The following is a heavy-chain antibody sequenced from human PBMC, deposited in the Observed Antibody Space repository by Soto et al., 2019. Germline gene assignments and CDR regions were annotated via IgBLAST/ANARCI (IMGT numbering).Heavy chain of an antibody. Sequence: GVSLRLSCSASGFTFSIYAMSWGRQAPGKGLEWVSAISGSVGSTYYADSVKGRFTISRDNSKNTLYLQMNSLRAEDTAVYYCAKDRRGYYEGYDYWGQGTLVTVAS. CDR3: AKDRRGYYEGYDY. D-gene: IGHD3-22*01. V-gene: IGHV3-23*01. J-gene: IGHJ4*02. CDR1: GFTFSIYA. CDR2: ISGSVGST.